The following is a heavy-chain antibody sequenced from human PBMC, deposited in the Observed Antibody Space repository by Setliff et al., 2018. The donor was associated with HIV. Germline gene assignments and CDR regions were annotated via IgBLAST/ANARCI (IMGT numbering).Heavy chain of an antibody. CDR3: ARHRYRFGIDS. J-gene: IGHJ5*01. CDR2: IDYSGNT. V-gene: IGHV4-39*01. CDR1: GGSISTNNYY. Sequence: PSETLSLTCTVSGGSISTNNYYWAWIRQPPGKGLEWIGTIDYSGNTYYNASLRSRATISGDMSKNQFSLNLNSVTASETAVYYCARHRYRFGIDSWGQGALVTVSS. D-gene: IGHD3-16*01.